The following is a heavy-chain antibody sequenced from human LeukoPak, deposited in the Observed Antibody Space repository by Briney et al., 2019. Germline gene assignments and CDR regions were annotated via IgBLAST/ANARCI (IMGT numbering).Heavy chain of an antibody. CDR2: IIPIFGTA. V-gene: IGHV1-69*13. J-gene: IGHJ6*03. CDR3: ARVVDYDFWSGSDYYYYYMDV. D-gene: IGHD3-3*01. CDR1: GGTFSSYA. Sequence: ASVKVSCKASGGTFSSYAISWVRQAPGQGLEWMGGIIPIFGTANYAQKFQGRVTITADESTSTAYMELSSLRSEDTAVYYCARVVDYDFWSGSDYYYYYMDVWGKGTTVTVSS.